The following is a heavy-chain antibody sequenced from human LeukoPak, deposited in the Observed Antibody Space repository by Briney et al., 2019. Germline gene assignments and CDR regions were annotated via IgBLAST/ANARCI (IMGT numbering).Heavy chain of an antibody. Sequence: SETLSLTCAVYGGSFSGYYWSWIRQPPGKGLEWIGEINHSGSTNYNPSLKSRVTISVDTSKNQFSLKLSSVTAADTAVYYCASGVDSGSSIGHFDYWGQGTLVTVSS. CDR1: GGSFSGYY. J-gene: IGHJ4*02. D-gene: IGHD3-10*01. CDR2: INHSGST. CDR3: ASGVDSGSSIGHFDY. V-gene: IGHV4-34*01.